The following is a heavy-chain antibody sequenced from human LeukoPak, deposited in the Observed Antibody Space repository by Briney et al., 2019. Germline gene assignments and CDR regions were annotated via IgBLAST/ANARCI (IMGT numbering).Heavy chain of an antibody. CDR2: INPSGGST. D-gene: IGHD3-10*01. CDR1: GYTFTSYG. Sequence: ASVKVSCKASGYTFTSYGISWVRQAPGQGLEWMGIINPSGGSTSYAQKFQGRVTMTRDTSTSTVYMELSSLRSEDTAVYYCARDRWAPYYYGSGIDYWGQGTLVTVSS. CDR3: ARDRWAPYYYGSGIDY. V-gene: IGHV1-46*01. J-gene: IGHJ4*02.